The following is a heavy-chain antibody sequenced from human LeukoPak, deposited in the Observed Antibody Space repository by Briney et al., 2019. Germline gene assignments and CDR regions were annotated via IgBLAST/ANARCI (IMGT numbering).Heavy chain of an antibody. CDR2: IYPGESDT. J-gene: IGHJ5*02. Sequence: GDSLKISCNGSGYSFTSYWIGWGRQMPGKGLEGMGIIYPGESDTRYSPSFQGQVTISADNSISTAYLQWSILKASDTAMYYCARQDDYYGSGSYFDPWGQGTLVTVSS. CDR3: ARQDDYYGSGSYFDP. V-gene: IGHV5-51*01. D-gene: IGHD3-10*01. CDR1: GYSFTSYW.